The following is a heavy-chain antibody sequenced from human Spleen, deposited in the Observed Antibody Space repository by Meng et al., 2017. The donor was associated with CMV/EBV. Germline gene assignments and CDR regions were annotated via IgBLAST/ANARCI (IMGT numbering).Heavy chain of an antibody. CDR3: ATATVTTYWYFDL. CDR2: IYYGGST. D-gene: IGHD4-17*01. J-gene: IGHJ2*01. Sequence: VAGGSISSGDYYWSWIRQSPGKGLEWIGYIYYGGSTYYNPSLKSRVSISVDTSKSQFSLKLNSVTATDTAVYYCATATVTTYWYFDLWGRGTLVTVSS. V-gene: IGHV4-30-4*08. CDR1: GGSISSGDYY.